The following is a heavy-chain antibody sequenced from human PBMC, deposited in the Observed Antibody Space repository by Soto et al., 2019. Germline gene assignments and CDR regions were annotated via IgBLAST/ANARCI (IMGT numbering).Heavy chain of an antibody. V-gene: IGHV1-3*01. CDR1: GYTFTSYT. CDR3: ARFPTEYYYDSSGYYFYY. CDR2: INAGNGNT. Sequence: SVKVSCKASGYTFTSYTMHWVRQAPGQRLEWMGWINAGNGNTKYSQMFQGRVTITRDTSASTAYMELSSLRSEDTAVYYCARFPTEYYYDSSGYYFYYWGQGTLVTVSS. J-gene: IGHJ4*02. D-gene: IGHD3-22*01.